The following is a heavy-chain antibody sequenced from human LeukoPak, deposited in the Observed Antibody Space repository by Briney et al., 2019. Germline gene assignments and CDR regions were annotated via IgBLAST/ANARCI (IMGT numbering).Heavy chain of an antibody. CDR3: TRDLTGTTWSENDY. Sequence: GGSLRLSCAASGLTVRGSYMSWVRQAPGKGLEWVSVIYSGDRTYYAESVKGRFTISRDTSKNTLYLQMNNLRADDTARYYCTRDLTGTTWSENDYWGQGTLVTISS. CDR1: GLTVRGSY. V-gene: IGHV3-53*01. CDR2: IYSGDRT. J-gene: IGHJ4*02. D-gene: IGHD6-13*01.